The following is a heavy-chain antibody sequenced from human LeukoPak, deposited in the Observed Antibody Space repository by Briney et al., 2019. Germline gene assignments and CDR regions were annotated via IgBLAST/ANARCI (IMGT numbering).Heavy chain of an antibody. CDR3: ARETVRGVNFDY. V-gene: IGHV3-48*04. D-gene: IGHD3-10*01. J-gene: IGHJ4*02. Sequence: GGSLRLSCAASGFTFSSYSMNWVRQAPGKGLEWVSYISSSSRTIYYADSVKGRFTISRDNAKNSLYLQMNSLRAEDTAVYYCARETVRGVNFDYWGQGTLVTVSS. CDR1: GFTFSSYS. CDR2: ISSSSRTI.